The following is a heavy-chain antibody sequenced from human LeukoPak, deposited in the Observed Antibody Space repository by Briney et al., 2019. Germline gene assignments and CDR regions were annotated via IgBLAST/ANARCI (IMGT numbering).Heavy chain of an antibody. CDR3: ARDYVWGSYRSTDFDY. J-gene: IGHJ4*02. CDR2: IYYSGST. CDR1: GGSISCGDYD. D-gene: IGHD3-16*02. Sequence: SQTLSLTCTVSGGSISCGDYDWSWIRQPPGKGLEWIGYIYYSGSTYYNPSLKSRVTISVDTSKNQFSLKLSSVTAADTAVYYCARDYVWGSYRSTDFDYWGQGTLVTVSS. V-gene: IGHV4-30-4*08.